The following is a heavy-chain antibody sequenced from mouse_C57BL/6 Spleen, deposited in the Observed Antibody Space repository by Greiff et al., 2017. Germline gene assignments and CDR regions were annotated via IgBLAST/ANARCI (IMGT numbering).Heavy chain of an antibody. CDR3: GRGYYGPTRDAMDY. D-gene: IGHD1-1*01. Sequence: QVQLQQSGAELASPGASVTLSCKASGYTFTDHIMNWVKKRPGQGLECIGRIYPVSGDTNYNQKFMGKATFSVDRSSSTVYMVLNSLTSEDPAVYDGGRGYYGPTRDAMDYWGQGTSVTVSS. V-gene: IGHV1-11*01. CDR2: IYPVSGDT. J-gene: IGHJ4*01. CDR1: GYTFTDHI.